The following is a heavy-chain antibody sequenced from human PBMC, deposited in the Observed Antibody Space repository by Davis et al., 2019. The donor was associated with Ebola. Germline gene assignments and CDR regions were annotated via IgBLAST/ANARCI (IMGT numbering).Heavy chain of an antibody. J-gene: IGHJ2*01. CDR2: ISYDGTNK. Sequence: GESLKTSCAASGFTFSSYAMHWVRQAPGKGPEWVADISYDGTNKNYADSVKGRFIISRDNSKNTLYLQMNSLGAEETAVYYWVRVWYLDLWGRGTLVTVSS. V-gene: IGHV3-30*04. CDR3: VRVWYLDL. CDR1: GFTFSSYA.